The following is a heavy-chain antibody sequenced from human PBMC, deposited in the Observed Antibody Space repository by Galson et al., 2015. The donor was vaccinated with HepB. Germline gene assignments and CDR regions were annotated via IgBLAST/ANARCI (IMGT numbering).Heavy chain of an antibody. CDR3: AREEDCSGTSCHSV. CDR2: IRSKTYGGTT. D-gene: IGHD2-15*01. V-gene: IGHV3-49*03. Sequence: SLRLSCAASGFTFGDYAMSWFRQAPGKGLEWVGFIRSKTYGGTTEHAAAVKGRFTASRDDSKSIAYLQMSSLRTGDTAVYYCAREEDCSGTSCHSVWGQGTLVTVSS. J-gene: IGHJ4*02. CDR1: GFTFGDYA.